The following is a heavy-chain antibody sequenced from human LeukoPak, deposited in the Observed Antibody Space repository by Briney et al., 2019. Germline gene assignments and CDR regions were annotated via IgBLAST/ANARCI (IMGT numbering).Heavy chain of an antibody. CDR3: ARDLGSYRHFFDY. J-gene: IGHJ4*02. CDR2: IKQDGSEI. CDR1: GGSISSSSYY. D-gene: IGHD3-10*01. Sequence: ETLSLTCTVSGGSISSSSYYWAWIRQAPGKGLEWVASIKQDGSEIYYVDSVKGRFTISRDNAKNSLYLQMNSLRADDTAVYKCARDLGSYRHFFDYWGQGTLVTVSS. V-gene: IGHV3-7*01.